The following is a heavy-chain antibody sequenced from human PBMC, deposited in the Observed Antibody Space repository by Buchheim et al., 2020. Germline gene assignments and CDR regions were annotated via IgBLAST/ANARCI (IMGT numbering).Heavy chain of an antibody. Sequence: QVQLLQSGPEVKRPGASVKVSCKASGYTFTTYYMHWLRQAPGQGLEWMGVIDPNNGAADYAQELQGRVTLTRDTSTSTVYMEMTSLKSEDTAVFFCARVEGLDYAFDAWGQGTL. V-gene: IGHV1-46*04. D-gene: IGHD4-17*01. CDR1: GYTFTTYY. J-gene: IGHJ5*02. CDR3: ARVEGLDYAFDA. CDR2: IDPNNGAA.